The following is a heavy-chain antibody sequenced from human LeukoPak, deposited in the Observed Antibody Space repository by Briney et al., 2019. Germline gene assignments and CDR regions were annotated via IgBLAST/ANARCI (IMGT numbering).Heavy chain of an antibody. CDR1: GFTFSRYW. Sequence: GGSLRLSCAASGFTFSRYWMTWVRQAPGKGLEWVANIKQDGSEKYYVGSVMGRFTICRDNAKNSLFLQMNSLRAEDTAVYYCARPHSISGDDAFDIWGHGTMVSVSS. D-gene: IGHD3-3*01. V-gene: IGHV3-7*01. CDR2: IKQDGSEK. CDR3: ARPHSISGDDAFDI. J-gene: IGHJ3*02.